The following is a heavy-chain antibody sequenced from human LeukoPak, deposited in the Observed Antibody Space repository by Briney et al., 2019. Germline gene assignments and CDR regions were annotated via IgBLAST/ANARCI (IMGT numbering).Heavy chain of an antibody. D-gene: IGHD3-22*01. J-gene: IGHJ6*03. Sequence: SVKVSCKASGGTFSNYAFSWVRQAPGQGLEWMGGIIPISGTAKYAQKFQGRVTITADEYTSTAYMELSSLRSEDTAVYFCARGVGILLQGDYFYYMNVWGKGTTVTVSS. CDR2: IIPISGTA. CDR1: GGTFSNYA. V-gene: IGHV1-69*13. CDR3: ARGVGILLQGDYFYYMNV.